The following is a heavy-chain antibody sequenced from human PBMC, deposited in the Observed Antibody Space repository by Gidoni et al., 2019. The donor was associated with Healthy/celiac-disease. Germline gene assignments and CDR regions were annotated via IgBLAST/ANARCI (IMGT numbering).Heavy chain of an antibody. Sequence: QLQLQESGPGLVKPSETLSLTCTVSGGSISRSSYYWGWIRQPPGKGLEWIGSIDYSGSTYYTPSLNSRVTISVDTSKNQFSLKLSSVTAADTAVYYCARQGDDILTGYYLYFDYWGQGTLVTVSS. CDR3: ARQGDDILTGYYLYFDY. J-gene: IGHJ4*02. CDR1: GGSISRSSYY. CDR2: IDYSGST. V-gene: IGHV4-39*01. D-gene: IGHD3-9*01.